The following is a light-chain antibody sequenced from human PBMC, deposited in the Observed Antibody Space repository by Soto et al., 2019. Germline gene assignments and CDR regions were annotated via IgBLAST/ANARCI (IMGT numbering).Light chain of an antibody. CDR3: QQSHSSPQT. V-gene: IGKV1-39*01. J-gene: IGKJ4*01. CDR2: GAS. CDR1: QNIGSF. Sequence: DIQMTQSPSSLSAYVGDRVTITCRASQNIGSFLNWYKYKPGEAPDFLIYGASNLQNGVPSRFSGDGFGTDFTLTITSLQPEDFATYYCQQSHSSPQTFGGGTKVDIK.